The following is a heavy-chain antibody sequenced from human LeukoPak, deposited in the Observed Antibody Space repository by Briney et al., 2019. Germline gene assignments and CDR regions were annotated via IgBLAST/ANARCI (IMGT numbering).Heavy chain of an antibody. CDR3: ATVSGGIAAAGFDY. Sequence: GASVKVSCKVSGYTLTELSMHWVRQAPGKGLEWMGGFDPEDGETIYAQKFQGRVTMTKDTSTDTAYMELSSLRSEDTAVYYCATVSGGIAAAGFDYWGQGTLVTVSS. CDR1: GYTLTELS. D-gene: IGHD6-13*01. CDR2: FDPEDGET. V-gene: IGHV1-24*01. J-gene: IGHJ4*02.